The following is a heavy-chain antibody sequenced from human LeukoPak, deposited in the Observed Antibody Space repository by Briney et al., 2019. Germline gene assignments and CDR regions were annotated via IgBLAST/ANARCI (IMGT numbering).Heavy chain of an antibody. CDR2: IWYDGSNK. CDR1: GFTFSNYG. V-gene: IGHV3-33*06. J-gene: IGHJ1*01. D-gene: IGHD4-23*01. CDR3: AKDQDDYGGNTLYFQH. Sequence: GGSLRLSCAASGFTFSNYGMHWVRQAPGKGLEWVAVIWYDGSNKYYADSVKGRFTISRDNSKNTVYLQMNSLRAEDTAVYYCAKDQDDYGGNTLYFQHWGQGTLVTVSS.